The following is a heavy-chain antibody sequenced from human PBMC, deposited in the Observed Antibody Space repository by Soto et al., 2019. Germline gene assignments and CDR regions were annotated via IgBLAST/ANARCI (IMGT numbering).Heavy chain of an antibody. CDR1: GFTFSSYA. J-gene: IGHJ4*02. CDR3: AREGYPFDY. Sequence: GGSLRLSCASSGFTFSSYAMNWVRQAPGKGLEWVSVISGSGDSTYYADSVKGRFTISRDNAKNSLYLQMNSLRDEDTAVYYCAREGYPFDYWGQGTLVTVSS. V-gene: IGHV3-23*01. D-gene: IGHD5-12*01. CDR2: ISGSGDST.